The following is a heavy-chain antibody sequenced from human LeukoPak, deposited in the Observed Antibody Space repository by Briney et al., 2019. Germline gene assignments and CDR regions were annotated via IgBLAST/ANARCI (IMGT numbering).Heavy chain of an antibody. V-gene: IGHV3-74*01. CDR3: AREYSSSSGRAFDI. D-gene: IGHD6-6*01. CDR1: GFTFSSYW. J-gene: IGHJ3*02. CDR2: INSDGSSS. Sequence: GGSLILSCAASGFTFSSYWMHWVRQAPGKGLMWVSRINSDGSSSTYADSVKGRFAISRDNAKNTLYLQMNSLRAEDTAVYYCAREYSSSSGRAFDIWGQGTMVTVSS.